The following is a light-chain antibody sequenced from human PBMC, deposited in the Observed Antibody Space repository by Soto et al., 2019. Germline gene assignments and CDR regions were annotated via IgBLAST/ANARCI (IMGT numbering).Light chain of an antibody. Sequence: EIVLTQSPGTLSSSPGERATLSCRASQRLSKTYLAWYQKKPGQAPRLHIDGASNRATGTPDRFSGSGSGTDFTLTISRLEPEDFAVYYCQQYVSPPWTFGQGNKVEIK. CDR3: QQYVSPPWT. CDR1: QRLSKTY. V-gene: IGKV3-20*01. CDR2: GAS. J-gene: IGKJ1*01.